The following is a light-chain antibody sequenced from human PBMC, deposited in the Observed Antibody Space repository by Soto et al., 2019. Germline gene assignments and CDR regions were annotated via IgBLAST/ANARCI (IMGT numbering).Light chain of an antibody. CDR2: GAS. J-gene: IGKJ1*01. CDR1: QSVSSSY. Sequence: EIVLTQSACTLSLSPGERATLSWWASQSVSSSYLAWYQQKPGQAPRLLIYGASNRATGIPDRFSGSGSGTDFTLTISRLEPEDFAVYYCQQYGSSGTFGQGTKVDIK. CDR3: QQYGSSGT. V-gene: IGKV3-20*01.